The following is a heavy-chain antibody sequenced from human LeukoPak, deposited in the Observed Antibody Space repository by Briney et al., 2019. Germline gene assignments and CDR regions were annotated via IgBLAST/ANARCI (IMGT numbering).Heavy chain of an antibody. CDR3: AKRGGTESFYYYYYMDV. D-gene: IGHD2-15*01. J-gene: IGHJ6*03. V-gene: IGHV3-23*01. CDR2: ISRSGGTT. Sequence: GGTLRLSCAASGFTFSSYDMTWVRQTPGKGLEWVALISRSGGTTYYADSVKGRFTISRDNSKNTLYLQMNSLRAEDTAEYYCAKRGGTESFYYYYYMDVWGKGTTVTVSS. CDR1: GFTFSSYD.